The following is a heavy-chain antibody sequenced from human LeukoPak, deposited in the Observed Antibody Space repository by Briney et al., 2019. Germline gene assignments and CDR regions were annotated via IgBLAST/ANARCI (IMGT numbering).Heavy chain of an antibody. CDR3: ARVSILIVPYYAFDI. Sequence: GGSLRLSCAASGFTFSSYGMSWVRQVPGKGLEWVSAISGSGGSTYYADSVKGRFTISRDNSKNTLYLQMNSLRAEDTAVYYCARVSILIVPYYAFDIWGQGAMVTVSS. CDR2: ISGSGGST. D-gene: IGHD2/OR15-2a*01. CDR1: GFTFSSYG. J-gene: IGHJ3*02. V-gene: IGHV3-23*01.